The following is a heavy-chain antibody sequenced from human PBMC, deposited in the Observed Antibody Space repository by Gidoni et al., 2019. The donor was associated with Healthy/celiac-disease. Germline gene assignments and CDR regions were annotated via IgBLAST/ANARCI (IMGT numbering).Heavy chain of an antibody. CDR2: IRSKAYGGTT. J-gene: IGHJ4*02. D-gene: IGHD5-18*01. CDR3: TRVYSGSYGNSDY. V-gene: IGHV3-49*03. Sequence: TASGFTFGDYAMSWFRQAPGKGLEWVGFIRSKAYGGTTEYAASVKGRFTISRDDSKSIAYLQMNSLKTEDTAVYYCTRVYSGSYGNSDYRGQGTLVTVSS. CDR1: GFTFGDYA.